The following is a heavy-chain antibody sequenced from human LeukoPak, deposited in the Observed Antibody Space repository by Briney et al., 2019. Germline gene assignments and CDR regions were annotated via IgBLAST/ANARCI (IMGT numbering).Heavy chain of an antibody. CDR3: TRGYYDSSDFEYFHH. J-gene: IGHJ1*01. D-gene: IGHD3-22*01. CDR2: INPNSGGT. Sequence: ASVKVSCKAFGYTFTSNYMHWVRQAPGQGLEWMGWINPNSGGTNFAQRFQDRVTMTRDMSISTAYMELSRLRSDDTAIYYCTRGYYDSSDFEYFHHWGQGTLVTVSS. CDR1: GYTFTSNY. V-gene: IGHV1-2*02.